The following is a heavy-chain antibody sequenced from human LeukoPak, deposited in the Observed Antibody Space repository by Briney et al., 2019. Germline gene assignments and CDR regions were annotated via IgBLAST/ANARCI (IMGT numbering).Heavy chain of an antibody. CDR1: GFSLNTDGMC. J-gene: IGHJ4*02. V-gene: IGHV2-70*11. D-gene: IGHD2-8*01. CDR3: ARSVYGTSVDY. Sequence: SGPALVKPTQTLTLTCTFSGFSLNTDGMCVNWIRQTPGRALELLARIDWTGDKHYRPSLKTRLTVSKDTSKNQVVLTMTNMDPVDTATYYCARSVYGTSVDYWGQGTLVIVSS. CDR2: IDWTGDK.